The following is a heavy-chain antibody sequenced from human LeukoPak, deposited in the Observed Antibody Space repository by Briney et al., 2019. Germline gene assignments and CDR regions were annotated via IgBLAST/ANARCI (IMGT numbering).Heavy chain of an antibody. CDR1: GYTFTGYY. J-gene: IGHJ4*02. Sequence: ASVKVSCKASGYTFTGYYMHWVRQAPGQGLEWMGWINPNSGGTNYAQKFQGRVTMTRDTSISTAYMELSRLRSDDTAVYYCAREGYYDSSGFPDYWGQGTLATVSS. D-gene: IGHD3-22*01. CDR3: AREGYYDSSGFPDY. CDR2: INPNSGGT. V-gene: IGHV1-2*02.